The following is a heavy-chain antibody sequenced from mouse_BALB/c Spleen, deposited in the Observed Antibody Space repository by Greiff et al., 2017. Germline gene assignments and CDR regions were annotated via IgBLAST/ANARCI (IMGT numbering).Heavy chain of an antibody. CDR2: ISYSGST. Sequence: VQLQQSGPGLVKPSQSLSLTCTVTGYSITSDYAWNWIRQFPGNKLEWMGYISYSGSTSYNPSLKSRISITRDTSKNQFFLQLNSVTTEDTATYYCETTATLYAMDYWGQGTSVTVSS. CDR1: GYSITSDYA. J-gene: IGHJ4*01. V-gene: IGHV3-2*02. CDR3: ETTATLYAMDY. D-gene: IGHD1-2*01.